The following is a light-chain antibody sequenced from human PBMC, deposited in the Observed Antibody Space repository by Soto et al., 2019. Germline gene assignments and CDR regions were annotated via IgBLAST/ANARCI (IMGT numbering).Light chain of an antibody. CDR1: QSVRSSF. Sequence: EIVLTQSPGTLSLSPGERATLSCRASQSVRSSFLAWYQQTPDQAPRLLIYAASSRAAGIADMFTGGGSGTYFPLTISRLEPDDFAVYYWQQYGSSSWTFGQGTKVEIK. CDR2: AAS. V-gene: IGKV3-20*01. J-gene: IGKJ1*01. CDR3: QQYGSSSWT.